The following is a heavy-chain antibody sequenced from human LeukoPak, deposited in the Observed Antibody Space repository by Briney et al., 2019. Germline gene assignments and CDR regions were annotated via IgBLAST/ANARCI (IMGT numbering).Heavy chain of an antibody. CDR2: ISSSSSYI. J-gene: IGHJ6*02. D-gene: IGHD3-3*01. CDR1: GFTFSSYS. CDR3: ARSPYLDFWSGYYLNYYYGMDV. Sequence: SGGSLRLSCAASGFTFSSYSMNWVRQAPGKGLEWVSSISSSSSYIYYADSVKGRFTISRDNAKNSLYLQTNSLRAEDTAVYYCARSPYLDFWSGYYLNYYYGMDVWSQGTTVTVSS. V-gene: IGHV3-21*01.